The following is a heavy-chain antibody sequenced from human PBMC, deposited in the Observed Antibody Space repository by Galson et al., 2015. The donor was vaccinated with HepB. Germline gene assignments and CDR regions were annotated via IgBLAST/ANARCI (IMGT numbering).Heavy chain of an antibody. CDR3: ARNYYDSSGYYSLFDF. CDR1: GFSLSTSGMC. CDR2: IDWDDDK. J-gene: IGHJ4*02. D-gene: IGHD3-22*01. V-gene: IGHV2-70*01. Sequence: PALVKPTQTLTLTCTFSGFSLSTSGMCVSWIRQPPGKALEWLAMIDWDDDKYYSTSLKPRLTISKDTSKNQVDLTMANMDPVDTATYYCARNYYDSSGYYSLFDFWGQGTLVTVSS.